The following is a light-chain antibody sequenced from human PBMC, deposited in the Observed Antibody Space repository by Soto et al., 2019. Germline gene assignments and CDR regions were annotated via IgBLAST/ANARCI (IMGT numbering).Light chain of an antibody. CDR3: QQHGSSPPWT. CDR1: QSVSSSY. CDR2: GAS. V-gene: IGKV3-20*01. Sequence: EIVLTQSPGTLSLSPGERATLSCRASQSVSSSYLAWYQQKPGQAPRLVIYGASTRATGIPDRFSGSGSGTDFTLTISSLEPEDFAVYYCQQHGSSPPWTFGQGTKVDIK. J-gene: IGKJ1*01.